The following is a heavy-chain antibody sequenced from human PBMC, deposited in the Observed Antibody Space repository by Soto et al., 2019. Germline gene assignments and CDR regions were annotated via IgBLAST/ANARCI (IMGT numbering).Heavy chain of an antibody. CDR2: IIPIFGTA. D-gene: IGHD3-22*01. CDR1: GGTFSSYA. Sequence: QVQLVQSGAEVKKPGSSVKVSCKASGGTFSSYAISWVRQAPGQGLEWMGGIIPIFGTANYAQKFQGRVTITADKSTITAYMELSSLRSEDTALYYSASHTYYYDSSPESSIGGSSDNWFDPWGHGTLVTVSS. J-gene: IGHJ5*02. V-gene: IGHV1-69*06. CDR3: ASHTYYYDSSPESSIGGSSDNWFDP.